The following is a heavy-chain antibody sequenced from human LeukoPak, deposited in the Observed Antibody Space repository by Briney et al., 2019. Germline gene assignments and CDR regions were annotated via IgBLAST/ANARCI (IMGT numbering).Heavy chain of an antibody. D-gene: IGHD3-3*01. V-gene: IGHV4-39*01. CDR1: GGSISSSSYY. Sequence: PSETLSLTCTVSGGSISSSSYYWGWIRQPPGKGLEWIGSIYYSGSTYYNPSLKSRVTISVDTSKNQFSLKLSSVTAADTAVYYCATDYYDFWSGYDYWGQGTLVTVSS. CDR2: IYYSGST. CDR3: ATDYYDFWSGYDY. J-gene: IGHJ4*02.